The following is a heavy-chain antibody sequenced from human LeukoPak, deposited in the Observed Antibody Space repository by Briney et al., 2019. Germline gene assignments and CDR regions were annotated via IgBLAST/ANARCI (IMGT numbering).Heavy chain of an antibody. CDR1: GFTFSNHW. D-gene: IGHD6-19*01. CDR2: IKQDGSEK. CDR3: ARDPPGLEVAGYDY. V-gene: IGHV3-7*01. J-gene: IGHJ4*02. Sequence: GGSLRLSCAASGFTFSNHWMSWVRQTPGKGLEWVAIIKQDGSEKYYVDSVKGRFTISRDNAKNSLYLQMNSLRAEDTAVYYCARDPPGLEVAGYDYWGQGTLVTVSS.